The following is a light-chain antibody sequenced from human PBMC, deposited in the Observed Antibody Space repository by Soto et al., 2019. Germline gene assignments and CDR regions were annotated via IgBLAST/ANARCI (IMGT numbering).Light chain of an antibody. CDR3: SSYTSSSPPVV. V-gene: IGLV2-18*02. CDR1: SSDVGSYNR. Sequence: QSALTQPPSVSGSPGQSVTISCTGTSSDVGSYNRVSWYQQPPGTAPKLMIYAVSNRPSGVPDRFSGSKSGNTASLTISGLQAEDEADHYCSSYTSSSPPVVFGGGTKLTVL. J-gene: IGLJ2*01. CDR2: AVS.